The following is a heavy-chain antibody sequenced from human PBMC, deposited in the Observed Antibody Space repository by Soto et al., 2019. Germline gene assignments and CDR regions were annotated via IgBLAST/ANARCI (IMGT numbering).Heavy chain of an antibody. CDR2: IFSDNER. D-gene: IGHD4-17*01. Sequence: ESGPTLVNPTETLTLTCTVSGFSLTTGKMGVSWIRQPPGKALEWLAHIFSDNERSYSTSLQGRLTIPKDTSGSQVVLSMTNVDPVDTATYYCARMNVDSYQFYYAMDVWGQGTTVTVSS. CDR1: GFSLTTGKMG. CDR3: ARMNVDSYQFYYAMDV. J-gene: IGHJ6*02. V-gene: IGHV2-26*01.